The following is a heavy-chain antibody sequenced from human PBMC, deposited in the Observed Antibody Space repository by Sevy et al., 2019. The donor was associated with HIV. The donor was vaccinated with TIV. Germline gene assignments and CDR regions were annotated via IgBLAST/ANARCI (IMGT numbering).Heavy chain of an antibody. V-gene: IGHV5-51*01. CDR1: GYSFTSYW. J-gene: IGHJ5*02. D-gene: IGHD3-10*01. CDR3: ARHGITMVRGGSFDH. CDR2: IYPGDSDT. Sequence: GESLKISCKGSGYSFTSYWIGWVRQMPGKGLEWMGIIYPGDSDTRYSPSFQGQVTISADKSIIPAYLQWSSLKASDTAMYYWARHGITMVRGGSFDHWGQGTLVTVSS.